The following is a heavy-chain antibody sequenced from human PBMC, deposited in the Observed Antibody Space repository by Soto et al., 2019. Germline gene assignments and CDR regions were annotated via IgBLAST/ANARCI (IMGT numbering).Heavy chain of an antibody. D-gene: IGHD3-22*01. Sequence: GGSLRRPCEESGFTFSNYGMHWVRQAPGEGLEWVAVIWYDGSKKYYVDSVKGRFTTSRDNSKNTLYLQMNSLRVEDTAVYYCARGLYDSSGYSPFPHYLDYWGLGTLVTVSS. CDR1: GFTFSNYG. J-gene: IGHJ4*02. V-gene: IGHV3-33*01. CDR3: ARGLYDSSGYSPFPHYLDY. CDR2: IWYDGSKK.